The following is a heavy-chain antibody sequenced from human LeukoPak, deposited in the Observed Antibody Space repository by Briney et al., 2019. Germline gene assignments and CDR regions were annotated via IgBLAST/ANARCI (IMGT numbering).Heavy chain of an antibody. CDR1: GGSINNRNHY. Sequence: PSETLSLTCTVSGGSINNRNHYWGWIRQPPGKGLEWIGSIHIGGTTYQNPSLKSRVTISVDTSKNQFSLKLSSVTAADTAVYYCARRKRSGCSSTSCLLNWFDPWGQGTLVTVSS. CDR2: IHIGGTT. J-gene: IGHJ5*02. D-gene: IGHD2-2*01. V-gene: IGHV4-39*07. CDR3: ARRKRSGCSSTSCLLNWFDP.